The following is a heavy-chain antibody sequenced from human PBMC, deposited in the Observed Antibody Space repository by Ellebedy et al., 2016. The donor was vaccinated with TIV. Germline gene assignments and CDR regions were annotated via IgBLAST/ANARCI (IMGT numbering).Heavy chain of an antibody. V-gene: IGHV4-39*01. CDR2: IYYSGST. CDR1: GGSISSSSYY. CDR3: ASLEMATILDAFDI. D-gene: IGHD5-24*01. Sequence: MPSETLSLTCTVSGGSISSSSYYWGWIRQPPGKGLEWIGTIYYSGSTYYNPSLRSRVTISVDTSQSQFSLKPSSVTAADTAVYYCASLEMATILDAFDIWGQGTKVTVSS. J-gene: IGHJ3*02.